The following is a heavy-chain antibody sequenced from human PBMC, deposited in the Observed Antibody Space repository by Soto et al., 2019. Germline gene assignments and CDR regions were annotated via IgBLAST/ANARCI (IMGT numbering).Heavy chain of an antibody. CDR1: GGSISSGDYY. J-gene: IGHJ4*02. CDR3: ARLSGSYYPIDY. V-gene: IGHV4-30-4*01. Sequence: QVQLQESGPGLVKPSQTLSLTCTVSGGSISSGDYYWSWIRQPPGKALEWIGYLYYSGSTHYNPSLKSRVTISVDTSKNQFSLKLSSVTAADTAVYYCARLSGSYYPIDYWGQGTLVTVSS. CDR2: LYYSGST. D-gene: IGHD3-10*01.